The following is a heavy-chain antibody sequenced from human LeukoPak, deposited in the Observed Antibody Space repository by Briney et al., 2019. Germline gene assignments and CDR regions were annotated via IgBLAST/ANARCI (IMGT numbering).Heavy chain of an antibody. CDR1: GYSFTNYW. CDR3: ARSVGAAISVAGLYFDY. CDR2: IYPGDSDT. J-gene: IGHJ4*02. D-gene: IGHD6-19*01. V-gene: IGHV5-51*01. Sequence: KPGESLKISCKGSGYSFTNYWIGWVRQMPGKGLEWMGIIYPGDSDTRYSPSFQGQVTISADKSISTAYLQWSSLKASDTAMYYCARSVGAAISVAGLYFDYWGQGTLVTVSS.